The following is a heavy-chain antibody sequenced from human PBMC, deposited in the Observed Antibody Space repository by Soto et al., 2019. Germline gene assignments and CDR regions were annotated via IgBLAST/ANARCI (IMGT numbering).Heavy chain of an antibody. CDR2: IDPSDSST. D-gene: IGHD3-9*01. CDR1: GYSFTNYW. Sequence: GESLKISCEGSGYSFTNYWINWVRQMPGKGLEWMGRIDPSDSSTNYSPSFQGHVTISADKSISTAYLQWSSLKASDTAMYYCARPATGSPYDAFDIWGQGTVVTVSS. CDR3: ARPATGSPYDAFDI. J-gene: IGHJ3*02. V-gene: IGHV5-10-1*01.